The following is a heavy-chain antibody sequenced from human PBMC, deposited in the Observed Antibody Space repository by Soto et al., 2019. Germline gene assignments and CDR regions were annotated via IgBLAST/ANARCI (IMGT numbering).Heavy chain of an antibody. CDR1: GVHFDIYG. CDR3: AKHSGYDHYYDMDV. Sequence: PGGSLSLSCAASGVHFDIYGMSWVRQAPGKGLEWVSTIIGSGGTPYYADSVKGRFTISRDNSKNTLYVQMNSLRADDTAEYYCAKHSGYDHYYDMDVWGQGTTVTVSS. V-gene: IGHV3-23*01. J-gene: IGHJ6*02. D-gene: IGHD5-12*01. CDR2: IIGSGGTP.